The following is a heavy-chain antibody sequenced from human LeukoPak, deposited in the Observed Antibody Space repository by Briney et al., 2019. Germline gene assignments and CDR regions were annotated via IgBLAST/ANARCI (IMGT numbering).Heavy chain of an antibody. CDR2: ISGSGGKT. D-gene: IGHD3-22*01. Sequence: GGSLRLSCAASGFTFSSYAMGWVRQAPGKGLEWVSSISGSGGKTYYTDSVKGRFTISRDNSKNTVYLQMNSLRGEDTALYYCAKGPYDTSSEWFVPWGQGTLVTVSS. CDR3: AKGPYDTSSEWFVP. V-gene: IGHV3-23*01. CDR1: GFTFSSYA. J-gene: IGHJ5*02.